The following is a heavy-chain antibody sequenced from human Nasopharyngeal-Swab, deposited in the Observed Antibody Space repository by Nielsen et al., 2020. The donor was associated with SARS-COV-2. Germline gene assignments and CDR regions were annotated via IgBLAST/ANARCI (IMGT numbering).Heavy chain of an antibody. D-gene: IGHD3-22*01. CDR2: ISSSSSYI. V-gene: IGHV3-21*04. CDR1: GFTFSSYS. CDR3: AGNHDNTF. J-gene: IGHJ4*02. Sequence: GESLKISCAASGFTFSSYSMNWVRQAPGKGLEWVSSISSSSSYIYYADSVKGRFTISRDNARNSLFLQMDSLRVEDTAIYCCAGNHDNTFWGQGNLVAVS.